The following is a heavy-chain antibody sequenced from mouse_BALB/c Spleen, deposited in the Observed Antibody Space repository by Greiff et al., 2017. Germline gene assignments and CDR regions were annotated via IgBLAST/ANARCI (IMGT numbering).Heavy chain of an antibody. V-gene: IGHV5-6-5*01. Sequence: DVMLVESGGGLVQPGGSLKLSCAASGFTFSSYTMSWVRQTPEKRLEWVASISSGGSTYYPDSVKGRFTISRDNARNILYLQMSSLRSEDTAMYYCARVYDSNYAMDYWGQGTSVTVSS. D-gene: IGHD2-3*01. J-gene: IGHJ4*01. CDR2: ISSGGST. CDR3: ARVYDSNYAMDY. CDR1: GFTFSSYT.